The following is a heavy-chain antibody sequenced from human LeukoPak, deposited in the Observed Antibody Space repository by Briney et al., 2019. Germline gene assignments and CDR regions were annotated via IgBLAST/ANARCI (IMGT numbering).Heavy chain of an antibody. CDR1: GYTFTGYY. CDR3: ARDRVGYCSSTSCYPHDY. Sequence: ASVKVSCKASGYTFTGYYMHWVRQAPGQGLEGMGWINPNSGGTNYAQKFQGRVTMTRDTSISTAYMELSRLRSDDTAVYYGARDRVGYCSSTSCYPHDYWGQGTLVTVSS. D-gene: IGHD2-2*01. V-gene: IGHV1-2*02. CDR2: INPNSGGT. J-gene: IGHJ4*02.